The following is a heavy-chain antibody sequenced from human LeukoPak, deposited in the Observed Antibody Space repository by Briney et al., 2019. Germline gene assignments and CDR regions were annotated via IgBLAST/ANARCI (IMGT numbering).Heavy chain of an antibody. CDR2: ISYDGSNK. V-gene: IGHV3-30*04. CDR3: AISRDYGDYSGGYNWFDL. Sequence: PGGSLRLSCAASGFTFSSYAMHWVRQAPGKGLEWVAVISYDGSNKYYADSVKGRFTISRDNAKNTLYLQMNSLRAEDTAVYYCAISRDYGDYSGGYNWFDLWGQGTLVTVSS. J-gene: IGHJ5*02. D-gene: IGHD4-17*01. CDR1: GFTFSSYA.